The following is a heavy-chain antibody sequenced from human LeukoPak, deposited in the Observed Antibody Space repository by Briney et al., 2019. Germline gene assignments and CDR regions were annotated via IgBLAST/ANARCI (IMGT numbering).Heavy chain of an antibody. J-gene: IGHJ6*03. CDR2: IIPIFGTT. D-gene: IGHD6-13*01. CDR1: GGTFSSYA. V-gene: IGHV1-69*06. Sequence: SVKVSCKASGGTFSSYAISWVRQAPGQGLEWMGGIIPIFGTTNYAQKFQDRVTITADKSTSTAYMELSSLRSEDTAVYYCARVVGLTGYSSSWYSGYYYYMDVWGKGITVTVSS. CDR3: ARVVGLTGYSSSWYSGYYYYMDV.